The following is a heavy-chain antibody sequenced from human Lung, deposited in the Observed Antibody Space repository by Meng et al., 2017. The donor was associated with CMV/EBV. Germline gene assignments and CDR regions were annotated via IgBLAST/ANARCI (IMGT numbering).Heavy chain of an antibody. V-gene: IGHV3-33*06. CDR2: IWYDGSNK. CDR3: AKDHLITIYWGGMDV. D-gene: IGHD3-3*01. J-gene: IGHJ6*02. CDR1: GFTFSSYG. Sequence: GGPLRLXCAASGFTFSSYGMHWVRQAPGKGLEWVAVIWYDGSNKYYADSVKGRFTISRDNSKNTLYLQMNSLRAEDTAVYYCAKDHLITIYWGGMDVWGQGXTVTVSS.